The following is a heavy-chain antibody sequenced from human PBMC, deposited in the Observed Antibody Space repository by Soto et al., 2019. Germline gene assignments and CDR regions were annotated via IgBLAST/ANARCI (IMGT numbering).Heavy chain of an antibody. CDR2: ISSDGTTT. CDR3: AIQDCTNDVCLEAAVTVGGALES. V-gene: IGHV3-74*01. Sequence: EVQLVQSGGGLAQPGKSLRLSCAASGFTFRKFWMHWVRQVPGKGPVWVSYISSDGTTTDYADSVKGRFTISRDNATDMLYLQMDSPRAEDTAVYYCAIQDCTNDVCLEAAVTVGGALESWGQGTLVTVSS. D-gene: IGHD2-8*01. CDR1: GFTFRKFW. J-gene: IGHJ1*01.